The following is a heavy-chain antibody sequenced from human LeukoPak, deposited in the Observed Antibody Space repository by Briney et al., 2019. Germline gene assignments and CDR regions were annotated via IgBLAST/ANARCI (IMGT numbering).Heavy chain of an antibody. D-gene: IGHD6-13*01. CDR2: ISWNSGSI. CDR3: AKDRGSSSWYAFDI. Sequence: PGGSLRLSCAASGFTFDDYAMHWVRQAPGKGLEWVSGISWNSGSIGYADSVKGRFTISRDNAENSLYLQMNSLRAEDMALYYCAKDRGSSSWYAFDIWGQGTMVTVSS. J-gene: IGHJ3*02. V-gene: IGHV3-9*03. CDR1: GFTFDDYA.